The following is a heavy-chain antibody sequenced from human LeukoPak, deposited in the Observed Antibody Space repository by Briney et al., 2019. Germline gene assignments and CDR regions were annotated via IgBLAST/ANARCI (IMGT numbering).Heavy chain of an antibody. Sequence: PGGSLRLSCAASGLTFSSYAMHWVRQAPGKGLEWVAVISYDGSNKYYADSVKGRFTISRDNSKNTLYLQMNSLRAEDTAVYYCARVGLYFDWLLSPYFDYWGQGTLVTVSS. CDR2: ISYDGSNK. J-gene: IGHJ4*02. V-gene: IGHV3-30*04. CDR3: ARVGLYFDWLLSPYFDY. CDR1: GLTFSSYA. D-gene: IGHD3-9*01.